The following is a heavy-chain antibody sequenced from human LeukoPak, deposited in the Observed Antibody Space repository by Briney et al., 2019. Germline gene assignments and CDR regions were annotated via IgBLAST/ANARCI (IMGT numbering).Heavy chain of an antibody. CDR2: ISGSGGST. CDR1: GFTFSSYA. V-gene: IGHV3-23*01. Sequence: TGGSLRLSCAASGFTFSSYAMSWVRQAPGKGLEWVSAISGSGGSTYYADSVKGRFTISRDNSKNTLYLQMNSLRAEDTAVYYCAKDSSGLNHFDYWGKGTLVTVSS. CDR3: AKDSSGLNHFDY. D-gene: IGHD6-19*01. J-gene: IGHJ4*02.